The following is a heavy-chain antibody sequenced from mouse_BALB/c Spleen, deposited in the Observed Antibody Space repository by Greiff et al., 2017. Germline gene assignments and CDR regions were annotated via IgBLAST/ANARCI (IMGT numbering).Heavy chain of an antibody. CDR1: GFSLTGYG. V-gene: IGHV2-6-7*01. CDR2: IWGDGST. Sequence: QVQLKESGPGLVAPSQSLSITCTVSGFSLTGYGVNWVRQPPGKGLEWLGMIWGDGSTDYNSALKSRLSISKDNSKSQVFLKMNSLQTDDTAMYYCARERYGNYYAMDYWGQGTSVTVSS. J-gene: IGHJ4*01. CDR3: ARERYGNYYAMDY. D-gene: IGHD2-10*02.